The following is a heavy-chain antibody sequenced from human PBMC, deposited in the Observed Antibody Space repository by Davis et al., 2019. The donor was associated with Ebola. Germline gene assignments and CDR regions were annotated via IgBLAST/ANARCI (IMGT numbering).Heavy chain of an antibody. J-gene: IGHJ6*02. Sequence: GESLKISCKGSGYSFTSYWISWVRQMPGKGLEWMGRIDPSDSYTNYSPSFQGHVTIPADKSISTAYLQWSSLKASDTAMYYCTGMPYYYYGMDVWGQGTTVTVSS. V-gene: IGHV5-10-1*01. CDR1: GYSFTSYW. CDR2: IDPSDSYT. CDR3: TGMPYYYYGMDV. D-gene: IGHD2-2*01.